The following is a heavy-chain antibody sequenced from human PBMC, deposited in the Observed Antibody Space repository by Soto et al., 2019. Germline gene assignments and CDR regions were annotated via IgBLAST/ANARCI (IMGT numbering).Heavy chain of an antibody. Sequence: GGSLRLSCAASGFTFSSYAMSWVRQAPGKGLEWVSAISGSGGSTYYADSVKGRFTISRDNSKITLYLQMNSLRAEDTAVYYCAKGITMVRGVGPGWFDPWGQGTLVTVSS. CDR1: GFTFSSYA. CDR2: ISGSGGST. V-gene: IGHV3-23*01. CDR3: AKGITMVRGVGPGWFDP. J-gene: IGHJ5*02. D-gene: IGHD3-10*01.